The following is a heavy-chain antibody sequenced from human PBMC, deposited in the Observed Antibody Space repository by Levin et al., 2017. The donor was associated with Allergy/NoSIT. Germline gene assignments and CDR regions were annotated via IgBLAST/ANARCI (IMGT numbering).Heavy chain of an antibody. CDR1: GFTFSSYA. CDR3: AKEGGYSSSWDYYYYYGMDV. V-gene: IGHV3-23*01. Sequence: GGSLRLSCAASGFTFSSYAMSWVRQAPGKGLEWVSAISGSGGSTYYADSVKGRFTISRDNSKNTLYLQMNSLRAEDTAVYYCAKEGGYSSSWDYYYYYGMDVWGQGTTVTVSS. CDR2: ISGSGGST. D-gene: IGHD6-13*01. J-gene: IGHJ6*02.